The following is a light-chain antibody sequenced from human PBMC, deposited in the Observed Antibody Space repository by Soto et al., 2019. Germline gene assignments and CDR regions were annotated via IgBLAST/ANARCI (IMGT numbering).Light chain of an antibody. V-gene: IGKV1-5*01. CDR1: QSIGRW. CDR2: DAS. Sequence: DIQMTQSPSTLSAFVGDRVTITCRASQSIGRWLAWYQQKPGKAPKLLIYDASSLESGVPSRFSGSGSGTEFTLTISSLQPDDFATYYCQHYGSSPKTFGHGTKVDIK. CDR3: QHYGSSPKT. J-gene: IGKJ1*01.